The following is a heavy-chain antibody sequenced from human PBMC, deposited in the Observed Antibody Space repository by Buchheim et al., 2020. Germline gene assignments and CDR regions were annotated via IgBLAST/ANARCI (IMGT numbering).Heavy chain of an antibody. CDR2: ISYDGSNK. V-gene: IGHV3-30*18. CDR1: GFTFSSYG. D-gene: IGHD1-26*01. Sequence: QMQLVESGGGVVQPGRSLRLSCAASGFTFSSYGMHWVRQAPGKGLEWVAVISYDGSNKYYADSVKGRFTISRDNSKNTLYLQMNSLRAEDTAVYYCAKDEVGATRYWGQGTL. CDR3: AKDEVGATRY. J-gene: IGHJ4*02.